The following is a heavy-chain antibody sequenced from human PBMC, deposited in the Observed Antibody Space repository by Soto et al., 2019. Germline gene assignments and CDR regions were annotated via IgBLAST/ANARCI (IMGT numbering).Heavy chain of an antibody. CDR1: GFTFSDHY. CDR2: SRNKANSYST. CDR3: ARFSGSYTRALDN. J-gene: IGHJ4*02. D-gene: IGHD1-26*01. Sequence: EVQLVESGGGLVQPGGSLRLSCAASGFTFSDHYMDWVRQARGKGLEWVSSSRNKANSYSTEYAASVKGRFTISRDESKNSLYLQMNSLKTEDTAVYYCARFSGSYTRALDNWGQGTLVTVSS. V-gene: IGHV3-72*01.